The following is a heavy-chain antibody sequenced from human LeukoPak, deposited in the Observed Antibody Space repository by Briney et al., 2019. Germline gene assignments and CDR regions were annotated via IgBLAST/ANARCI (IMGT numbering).Heavy chain of an antibody. Sequence: GGSLRLSCAASGFTFSSYWMSWVRQAPGKGLEWVADIKQDGSEKYYVDSVKGRFTISRDNAKNSLYLQMNSLRAEDTAVYYCARDSTPYAFDIWGQGTMVTVSS. CDR3: ARDSTPYAFDI. CDR1: GFTFSSYW. CDR2: IKQDGSEK. V-gene: IGHV3-7*01. J-gene: IGHJ3*02.